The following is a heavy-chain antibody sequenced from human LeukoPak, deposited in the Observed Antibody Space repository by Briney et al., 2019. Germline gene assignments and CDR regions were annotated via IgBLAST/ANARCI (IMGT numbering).Heavy chain of an antibody. CDR2: IYSGGST. D-gene: IGHD1-14*01. Sequence: PGGSLRLSCAASGFTFSSYAMSWVRQAPGKGLEWVSVIYSGGSTYYTDSVKGRFTISRDNSKNTLYLQMNSLRAEDTAVYYCARGRPEGSYYFDYWGQGTLVTVSS. CDR3: ARGRPEGSYYFDY. J-gene: IGHJ4*02. V-gene: IGHV3-66*01. CDR1: GFTFSSYA.